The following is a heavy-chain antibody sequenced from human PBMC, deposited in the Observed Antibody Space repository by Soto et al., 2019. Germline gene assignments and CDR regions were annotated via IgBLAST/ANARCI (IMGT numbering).Heavy chain of an antibody. CDR1: GGTFSSYP. CDR3: ARPNSSSRPQDFDY. V-gene: IGHV1-69*13. J-gene: IGHJ4*02. CDR2: IIPIFGTA. Sequence: GASVEVSCKASGGTFSSYPISWVRQAPGQGLEWMGGIIPIFGTANYAQKFQGRVTITADESTSTAYMELSSLRSEDTAVYYCARPNSSSRPQDFDYWGQGTLVTVSS. D-gene: IGHD6-6*01.